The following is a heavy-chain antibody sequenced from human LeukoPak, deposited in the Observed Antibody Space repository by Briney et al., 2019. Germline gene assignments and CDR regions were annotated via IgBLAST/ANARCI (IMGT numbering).Heavy chain of an antibody. CDR1: GFTFSGSA. Sequence: PGGSLRLSCAASGFTFSGSAMHWVRQASGKGLEWVGRIRSKANSYATAYAASVKGRFTISRDDSKNTAYLQMNSLKTEDTAVYYCVPIVDYYGSGSYSWGFDYWGQGTLVTVSS. D-gene: IGHD3-10*01. J-gene: IGHJ4*02. CDR3: VPIVDYYGSGSYSWGFDY. CDR2: IRSKANSYAT. V-gene: IGHV3-73*01.